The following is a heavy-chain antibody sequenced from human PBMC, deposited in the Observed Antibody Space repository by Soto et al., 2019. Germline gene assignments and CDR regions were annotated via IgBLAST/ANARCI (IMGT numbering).Heavy chain of an antibody. Sequence: GGSLRLSCAASGFTFSSYSMNWVRQAPGKGLEWVSSISSSSSYIYYADSVKGRFTISRDNAKNSLYLQMNSLRAEDTAVYYCARIYDFWSGAENYYGMDVWGQGTTVTVSS. J-gene: IGHJ6*02. D-gene: IGHD3-3*01. CDR1: GFTFSSYS. CDR2: ISSSSSYI. V-gene: IGHV3-21*01. CDR3: ARIYDFWSGAENYYGMDV.